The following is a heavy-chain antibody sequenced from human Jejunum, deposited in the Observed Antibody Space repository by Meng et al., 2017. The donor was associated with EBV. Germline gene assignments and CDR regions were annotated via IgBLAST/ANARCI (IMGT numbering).Heavy chain of an antibody. CDR3: ARQGPSGRTFDY. Sequence: HLQLQGPGPGLVKPSGPLSLPCPVSGGPISSSSYYWGWIRQPPGKGLEWIGTYYNSGSTYYNPSLKSRVTISVDTSKNQFSLKLISVTAADTAAYYCARQGPSGRTFDYWGQGTLVTVSS. CDR1: GGPISSSSYY. V-gene: IGHV4-39*01. J-gene: IGHJ4*02. CDR2: YYNSGST. D-gene: IGHD1-26*01.